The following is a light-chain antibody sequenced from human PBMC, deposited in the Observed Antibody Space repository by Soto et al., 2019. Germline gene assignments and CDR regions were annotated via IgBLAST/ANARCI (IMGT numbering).Light chain of an antibody. J-gene: IGLJ1*01. CDR2: EVS. Sequence: QSVLTQPASVSGSPGQSITISCTGTSSDVGGYNYVSWYQQHPGKAPKLMIYEVSNQPSGVSNRFSGSKSGNTASLTISGLQAEDEADYYCSSYTSSSTPYVFGTGTKVTVL. CDR1: SSDVGGYNY. CDR3: SSYTSSSTPYV. V-gene: IGLV2-14*01.